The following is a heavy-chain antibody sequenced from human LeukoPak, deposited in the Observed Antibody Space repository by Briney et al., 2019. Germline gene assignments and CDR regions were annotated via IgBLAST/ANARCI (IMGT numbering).Heavy chain of an antibody. CDR1: GGSISSYY. CDR3: ARESGVGSNWFDP. J-gene: IGHJ5*02. CDR2: IYHSGST. Sequence: PSETLSLTCTVSGGSISSYYWSWIRQPPGKGLEWIGYIYHSGSTNYNPSLKSRVTISVDTSENQFSLKLSSVTAADTAVYYCARESGVGSNWFDPWGQGTLVTVS. D-gene: IGHD1-26*01. V-gene: IGHV4-59*01.